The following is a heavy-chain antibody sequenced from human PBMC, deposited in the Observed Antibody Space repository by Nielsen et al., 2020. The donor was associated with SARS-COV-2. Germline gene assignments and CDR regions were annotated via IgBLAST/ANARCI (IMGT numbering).Heavy chain of an antibody. D-gene: IGHD5-24*01. Sequence: SETLSLTCTVSGVSVSSGSYFWSWIRPPPGKRLEWIGYMFYIGTANYNPSFQSRVNISVDTSKNQFSLNLSSVTAADTAIYYCARGGYNIYDFDFWGRGTLVTVSS. V-gene: IGHV4-61*01. CDR3: ARGGYNIYDFDF. CDR2: MFYIGTA. J-gene: IGHJ4*02. CDR1: GVSVSSGSYF.